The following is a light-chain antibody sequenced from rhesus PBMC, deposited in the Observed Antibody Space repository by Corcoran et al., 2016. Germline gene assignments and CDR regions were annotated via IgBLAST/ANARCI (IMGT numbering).Light chain of an antibody. Sequence: EIVMTQSPATLSLSPGERATLSCRASQSVSSYVAWDQQKPEQAPRLLIFGASSRATGIPDRFSASGSGTDFTLIISSLEPEDIGVYYCQQYNNWNTFGPGTKLDI. CDR3: QQYNNWNT. J-gene: IGKJ3*01. CDR1: QSVSSY. CDR2: GAS. V-gene: IGKV3S9*01.